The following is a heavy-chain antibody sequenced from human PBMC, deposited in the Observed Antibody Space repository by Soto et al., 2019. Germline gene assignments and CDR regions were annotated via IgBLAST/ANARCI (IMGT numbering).Heavy chain of an antibody. D-gene: IGHD2-8*01. Sequence: QVQLVQSGAEVKKPGSSVKVSCKGSGGTFSSYTISWVRQAPGQGLEWMGRIIPILGIANYAQKFQGRVTITADKSTSTAYMELSSLRSEDTAVYYCARGYCTNGVCYGTSFDYWGQGTLVTVSS. J-gene: IGHJ4*02. CDR3: ARGYCTNGVCYGTSFDY. CDR2: IIPILGIA. V-gene: IGHV1-69*02. CDR1: GGTFSSYT.